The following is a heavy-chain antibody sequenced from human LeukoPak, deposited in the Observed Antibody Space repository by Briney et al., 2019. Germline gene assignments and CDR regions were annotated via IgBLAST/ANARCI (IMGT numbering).Heavy chain of an antibody. CDR2: IDLDSSHI. D-gene: IGHD3-16*01. V-gene: IGHV3-21*01. CDR1: GFTFSTSA. Sequence: GGSLRLSCAASGFTFSTSAMNWVRQVPGKGLEWVSSIDLDSSHIYYAASVRGRFTISRDNARNSVYLQMNSLRVEDTALYYCARDPSRYLRVGHYDSWGQGTLVAVSS. CDR3: ARDPSRYLRVGHYDS. J-gene: IGHJ4*02.